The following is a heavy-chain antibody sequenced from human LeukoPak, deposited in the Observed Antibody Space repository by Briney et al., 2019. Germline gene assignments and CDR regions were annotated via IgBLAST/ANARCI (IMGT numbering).Heavy chain of an antibody. D-gene: IGHD6-19*01. CDR3: ARNSSDWYGYMDV. V-gene: IGHV1-18*01. J-gene: IGHJ6*04. CDR1: VYTFNIYG. CDR2: ISTYNGYA. Sequence: ASVTVSFTSSVYTFNIYGISWVGQARGQGLEWMGWISTYNGYANYAQRLQGRVTMTTETSTSTAYMELRSLRSDDTAVYYCARNSSDWYGYMDVWGKGATVTVSS.